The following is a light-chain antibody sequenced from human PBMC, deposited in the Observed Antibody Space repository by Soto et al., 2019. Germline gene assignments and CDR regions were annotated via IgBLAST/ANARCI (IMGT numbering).Light chain of an antibody. V-gene: IGKV3-20*01. J-gene: IGKJ1*01. CDR2: GAS. CDR3: QHYVIWCT. Sequence: EIVLTQSPGTLSLSPGERATLSCRASQSVSSNYLAWYQQKSGQAPRLLIYGASTRATGIPDRFSGSGPGTDFTLTISRLEPEVFAVYYCQHYVIWCTLGQGTKLDSK. CDR1: QSVSSNY.